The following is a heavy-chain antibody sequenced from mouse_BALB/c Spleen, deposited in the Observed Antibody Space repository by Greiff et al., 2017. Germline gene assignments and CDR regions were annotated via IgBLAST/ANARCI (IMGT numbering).Heavy chain of an antibody. CDR1: GFTFNTYA. Sequence: EVQLVESGGGLVQPKGSLKLSCAASGFTFNTYAMNWVRQAPGKGLEWVARIRSKSNNYATYYADSVKDRFTISGDDSQSMLYLQMNNLKTEDTAMYYCGREGLRSFAYWGQGTLVTVSA. D-gene: IGHD2-12*01. CDR3: GREGLRSFAY. J-gene: IGHJ3*01. V-gene: IGHV10-1*02. CDR2: IRSKSNNYAT.